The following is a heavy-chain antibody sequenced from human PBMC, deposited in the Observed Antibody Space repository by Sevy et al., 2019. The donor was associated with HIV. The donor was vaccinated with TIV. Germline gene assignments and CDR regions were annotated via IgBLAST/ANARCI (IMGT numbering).Heavy chain of an antibody. Sequence: GGSLRLSCAASGFTFSTYGMHWVRQAPGKGLEWVALIWFDGSNTYYADYMKGRFTISRDIAKNTLHLQMNSLRAEDTAGYYCARDLEFYDYGDYGPAFMPDYWGQGTLVTVSS. V-gene: IGHV3-33*01. D-gene: IGHD4-17*01. CDR1: GFTFSTYG. J-gene: IGHJ4*02. CDR2: IWFDGSNT. CDR3: ARDLEFYDYGDYGPAFMPDY.